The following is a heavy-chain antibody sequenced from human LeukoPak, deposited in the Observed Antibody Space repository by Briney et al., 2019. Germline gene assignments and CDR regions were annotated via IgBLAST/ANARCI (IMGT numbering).Heavy chain of an antibody. D-gene: IGHD3-10*01. CDR1: GFTFSSYW. CDR2: IKQDGSEK. Sequence: GGSLRLSCAASGFTFSSYWMSWVRQAPGKGLEWVANIKQDGSEKYYVDSVKGRFTISRDNAKNSLYLQMNSLRAEDTAVYYCARQRRRWGFGELFYKWFDPWGQGTLVTVSS. V-gene: IGHV3-7*01. CDR3: ARQRRRWGFGELFYKWFDP. J-gene: IGHJ5*02.